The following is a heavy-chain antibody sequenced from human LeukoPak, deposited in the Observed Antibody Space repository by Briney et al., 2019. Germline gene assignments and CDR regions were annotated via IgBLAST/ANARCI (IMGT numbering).Heavy chain of an antibody. Sequence: KSSETLSLTCSVSGGSISGYYWTWIRQPAGKGLEWIGCVYTNGSTHYNPSLKTRLTMSVDTSKNQFSLKLSSVTAAETAVYYCARLITGTTTAFDIWGQGTMVTVSS. CDR1: GGSISGYY. J-gene: IGHJ3*02. V-gene: IGHV4-4*07. CDR3: ARLITGTTTAFDI. CDR2: VYTNGST. D-gene: IGHD1-7*01.